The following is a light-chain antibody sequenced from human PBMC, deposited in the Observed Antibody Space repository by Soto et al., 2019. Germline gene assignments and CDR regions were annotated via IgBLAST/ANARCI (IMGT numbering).Light chain of an antibody. J-gene: IGLJ7*01. V-gene: IGLV1-40*01. Sequence: QAVVTQPPSVXXAPXXRXTISCTGSSSNIGAGYDVHWYQQLPGTAPKLLIYGNNNRPSGVPDRFSGSKSGTSASLAITGLQAEDEADYYCRSYDSSLSGAVFGGGTQLTVL. CDR2: GNN. CDR3: RSYDSSLSGAV. CDR1: SSNIGAGYD.